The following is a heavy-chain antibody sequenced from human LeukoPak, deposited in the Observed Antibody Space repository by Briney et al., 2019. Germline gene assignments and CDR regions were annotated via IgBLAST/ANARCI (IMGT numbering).Heavy chain of an antibody. Sequence: VSLKVSCKASGYTFSDYYMHWVRQAPGQGLEWMGWINPNSGGTNYAQNFQGRVTMTRDTSISTAYMDLSSLRFDDTAVYYCARRRGTYLDYWGQGSLVTVSS. CDR1: GYTFSDYY. V-gene: IGHV1-2*02. CDR2: INPNSGGT. D-gene: IGHD3-16*01. J-gene: IGHJ4*02. CDR3: ARRRGTYLDY.